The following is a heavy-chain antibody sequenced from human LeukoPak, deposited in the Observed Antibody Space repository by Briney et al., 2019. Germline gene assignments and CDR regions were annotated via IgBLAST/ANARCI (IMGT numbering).Heavy chain of an antibody. D-gene: IGHD3-22*01. V-gene: IGHV2-5*08. J-gene: IGHJ4*02. CDR2: IYWDDDK. CDR3: AHSYYDSSGYYSSY. Sequence: QTLSLTCTVSGGSISSGDYYWSWIRQPPGKALEWLALIYWDDDKRYSPSLKSRLTITKDTSKNQVVLTMTNMDPVDTATYYCAHSYYDSSGYYSSYWGQGTLVTVSS. CDR1: GGSISSGDYY.